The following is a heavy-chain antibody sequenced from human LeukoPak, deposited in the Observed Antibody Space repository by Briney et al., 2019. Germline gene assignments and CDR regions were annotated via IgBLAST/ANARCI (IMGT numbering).Heavy chain of an antibody. Sequence: GGSLRLSCAASGFTFSRFSMNWVRRAPGKGLEWVSSISSSTSYIYYADSLKGRFTISRDNAKNLLYLQMNSLKTEDTAVYYCTTILFYWGQGTLVTVSS. V-gene: IGHV3-21*04. CDR2: ISSSTSYI. CDR3: TTILFY. D-gene: IGHD2/OR15-2a*01. CDR1: GFTFSRFS. J-gene: IGHJ4*02.